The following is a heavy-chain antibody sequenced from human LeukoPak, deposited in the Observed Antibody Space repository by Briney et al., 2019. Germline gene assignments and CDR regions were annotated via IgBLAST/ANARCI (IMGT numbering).Heavy chain of an antibody. J-gene: IGHJ4*02. CDR3: AKRGHSSGSGTPDFDY. CDR1: GFTFSSYA. Sequence: PGGSLRLSCAASGFTFSSYAMSWVRQAPGKGLDWVSAISGSGGSTYYADSVKGRFTISRDNSKNTLYLQMNSLRAEDTAVYYCAKRGHSSGSGTPDFDYWGQGTLVTVSS. CDR2: ISGSGGST. V-gene: IGHV3-23*01. D-gene: IGHD6-19*01.